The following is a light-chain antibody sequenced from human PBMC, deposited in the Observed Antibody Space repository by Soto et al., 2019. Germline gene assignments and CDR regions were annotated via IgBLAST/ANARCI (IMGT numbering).Light chain of an antibody. CDR1: QTISGT. CDR2: GAS. Sequence: EIVMTQSPATLYLSPGGRATLSCRASQTISGTLAWYQQKPGQAPRLLIHGASTRAPGFPARFSGSGSGTDFTLTISRLQYEDFAVYYCQQYDNWPWTFGQGTKVDIK. J-gene: IGKJ1*01. CDR3: QQYDNWPWT. V-gene: IGKV3-15*01.